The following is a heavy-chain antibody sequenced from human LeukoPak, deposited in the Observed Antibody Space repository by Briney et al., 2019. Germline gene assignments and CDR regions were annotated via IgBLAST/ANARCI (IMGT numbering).Heavy chain of an antibody. CDR3: ARGGGYDSSGYYYSEAFDI. CDR1: GFTFSSCG. CDR2: IWYDGSNK. D-gene: IGHD3-22*01. J-gene: IGHJ3*02. Sequence: PGRSLRLSCAASGFTFSSCGMHWVRQAPGKGLEWVAVIWYDGSNKYYADSVKGRFTISRDNSKNTLHLQMNSLRAEDTAVYYCARGGGYDSSGYYYSEAFDIWGQGTMVTVSS. V-gene: IGHV3-33*01.